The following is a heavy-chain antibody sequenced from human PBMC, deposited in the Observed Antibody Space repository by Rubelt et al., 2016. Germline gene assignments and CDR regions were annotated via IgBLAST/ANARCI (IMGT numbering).Heavy chain of an antibody. CDR1: GGSFSGYY. V-gene: IGHV4-34*01. CDR3: ARGLARAAAAPRRLWFDP. J-gene: IGHJ5*02. D-gene: IGHD6-13*01. CDR2: INHSGST. Sequence: QVQPQQWGAGLLKPSETLSLTCDVYGGSFSGYYWSWIRQPPGKGLEWIGEINHSGSTNYNTSLKSRVTISSDTSKYQLSRKLGPVTAADTAVYYCARGLARAAAAPRRLWFDPWGQGTLVTVSS.